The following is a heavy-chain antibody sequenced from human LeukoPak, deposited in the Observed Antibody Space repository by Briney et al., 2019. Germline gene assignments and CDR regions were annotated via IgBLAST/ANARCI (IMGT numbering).Heavy chain of an antibody. V-gene: IGHV3-74*01. J-gene: IGHJ3*02. D-gene: IGHD2-2*01. CDR2: INSDGSST. CDR1: GFTFSSYW. CDR3: VKDPDPRYCSSTSCSPI. Sequence: GGSLRLSCAASGFTFSSYWMHWVRQAPGKGLVWVSRINSDGSSTSYADSVKGRFTISRDNAKNTLYLQMNSLRVEDTAVYYCVKDPDPRYCSSTSCSPIWGQGTMVTVSS.